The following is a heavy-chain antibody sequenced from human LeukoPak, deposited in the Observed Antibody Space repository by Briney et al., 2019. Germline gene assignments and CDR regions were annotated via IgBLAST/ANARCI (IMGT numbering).Heavy chain of an antibody. CDR1: GYSFTSYW. D-gene: IGHD1-26*01. J-gene: IGHJ4*02. CDR3: ARRYSGNSYYFDY. Sequence: GESLKISCKGSGYSFTSYWIGWVRQMPGKGLEWMGTIYPGDSDTRYSPSFQGQVTITVGKSISTAYLQWSSLKASDTAMYYCARRYSGNSYYFDYWGQGTLVTVSS. CDR2: IYPGDSDT. V-gene: IGHV5-51*01.